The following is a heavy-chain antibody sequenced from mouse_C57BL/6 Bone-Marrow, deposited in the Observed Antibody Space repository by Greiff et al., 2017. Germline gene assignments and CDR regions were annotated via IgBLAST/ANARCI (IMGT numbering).Heavy chain of an antibody. D-gene: IGHD1-1*01. J-gene: IGHJ2*01. CDR1: GYTFTDYY. CDR2: INPYNGGT. Sequence: VQLQQSGPVLVKPGASVKMSCKASGYTFTDYYMNWVKQSHGQSLEWIGVINPYNGGTSYNQKFKVKATLTVYKSSSTAYMELNSLTSEDSAGYYCARKVVGYFDYWGQGTTLTVSS. CDR3: ARKVVGYFDY. V-gene: IGHV1-19*01.